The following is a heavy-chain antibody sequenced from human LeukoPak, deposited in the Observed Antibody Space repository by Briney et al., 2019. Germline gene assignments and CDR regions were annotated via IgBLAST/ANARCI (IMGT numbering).Heavy chain of an antibody. CDR1: GFTFSSNA. CDR2: IKQDGSEK. V-gene: IGHV3-7*03. J-gene: IGHJ4*02. Sequence: GGSLRLSCAASGFTFSSNAMSWVRQAPGKGLEWVANIKQDGSEKYYVDSVKGRFTISRDNAKNSLYLQMNSLRAEDTAVYYCARDPGSGWSSDYWGQGTLVTVSS. D-gene: IGHD6-19*01. CDR3: ARDPGSGWSSDY.